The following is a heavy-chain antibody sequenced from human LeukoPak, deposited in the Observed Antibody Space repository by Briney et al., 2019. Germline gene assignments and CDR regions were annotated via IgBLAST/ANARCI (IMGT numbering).Heavy chain of an antibody. CDR1: GFIFNHYA. CDR2: ISGSGSRT. J-gene: IGHJ3*02. CDR3: AKGRRATFRYDAFDI. V-gene: IGHV3-23*01. D-gene: IGHD5-24*01. Sequence: GGSLRLSCVASGFIFNHYAMTWVRQAPGKGLEWVSVISGSGSRTDYADSLKGRFTISRDNSKNTLFLQVNSLEAEDTAVYFCAKGRRATFRYDAFDIWGRGTMVTVSS.